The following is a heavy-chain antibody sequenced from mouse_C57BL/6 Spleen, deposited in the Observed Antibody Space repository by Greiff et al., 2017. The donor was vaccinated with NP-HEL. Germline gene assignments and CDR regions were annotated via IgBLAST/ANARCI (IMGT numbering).Heavy chain of an antibody. CDR1: GYAFSSYW. Sequence: QVQLKQSGAELVKPGASVKISCKASGYAFSSYWMNWVKQRPGKGLEWIGQIYPGDGDTNYNGKFKGKATLTADKSSSTAYMQLSSLTSEDSAVYFCARSRYGSSPDYWGQGTTLTVSS. V-gene: IGHV1-80*01. J-gene: IGHJ2*01. CDR3: ARSRYGSSPDY. D-gene: IGHD1-1*01. CDR2: IYPGDGDT.